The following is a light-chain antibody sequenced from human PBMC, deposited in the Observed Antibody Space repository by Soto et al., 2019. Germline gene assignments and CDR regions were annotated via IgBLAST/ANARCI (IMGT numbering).Light chain of an antibody. V-gene: IGLV1-40*01. J-gene: IGLJ2*01. CDR1: SSNIGAGYD. CDR2: GNS. CDR3: QSYDISLSVV. Sequence: QSVLTQPPSVSGAPGQRVTISCTGSSSNIGAGYDVHWYQQLPGTAPKLLIYGNSNRPSGVPDRFSGSKSGTSASLAITGLQAEYEADYYCQSYDISLSVVFGGGTNLTVL.